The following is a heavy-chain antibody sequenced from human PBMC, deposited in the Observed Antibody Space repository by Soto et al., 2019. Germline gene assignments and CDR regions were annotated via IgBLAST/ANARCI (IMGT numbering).Heavy chain of an antibody. J-gene: IGHJ4*02. CDR3: ARRPRFLEWLFDY. V-gene: IGHV4-39*01. D-gene: IGHD3-3*01. Sequence: QLQLQESGPGLVKPSETLSLTCTVSGGSISSSSYYWGWIRQPPGKGLEGIGSIYYSGSTYYNPSLKSRVTISVDTSKNQFSLKLSSVTAADTAVYYCARRPRFLEWLFDYWGQGTLVTVSS. CDR1: GGSISSSSYY. CDR2: IYYSGST.